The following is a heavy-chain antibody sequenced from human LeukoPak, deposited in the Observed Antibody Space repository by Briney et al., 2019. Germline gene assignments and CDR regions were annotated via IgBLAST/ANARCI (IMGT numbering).Heavy chain of an antibody. Sequence: SVKVSCKASGGTFSSYAISWVRQAPGQGLEWMGGIIPIFGTANYAQKFQGRVTITADESTGTAYMELSSLRSEDTAVYYCARHVIVNDYGGNSGYFGMDVWGQGTTVTVSS. CDR1: GGTFSSYA. V-gene: IGHV1-69*13. CDR2: IIPIFGTA. D-gene: IGHD4-23*01. CDR3: ARHVIVNDYGGNSGYFGMDV. J-gene: IGHJ6*02.